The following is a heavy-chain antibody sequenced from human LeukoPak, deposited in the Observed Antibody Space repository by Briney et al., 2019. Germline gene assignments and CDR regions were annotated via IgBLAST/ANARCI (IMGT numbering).Heavy chain of an antibody. CDR1: GFTVSSNY. CDR3: ARNDGWSYGMDV. CDR2: IYSGGST. D-gene: IGHD6-19*01. V-gene: IGHV3-53*01. Sequence: GGSLRLSCAASGFTVSSNYMSWVRQAPGKGLEWVSVIYSGGSTYYADSVKGRFTISRDNSKNTLYLQMNSLRAEDTAVYYCARNDGWSYGMDVWGQGTTVTVSS. J-gene: IGHJ6*02.